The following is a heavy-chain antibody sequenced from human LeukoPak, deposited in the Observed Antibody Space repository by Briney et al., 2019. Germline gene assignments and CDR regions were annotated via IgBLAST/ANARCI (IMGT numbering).Heavy chain of an antibody. CDR1: GGSFNGYY. J-gene: IGHJ5*02. CDR3: ARHIGVLRKRNWFDP. V-gene: IGHV4-34*01. Sequence: SETLSFTCAVYGGSFNGYYWSWIRQPPGKGLEWIGEINPSGSTYYNPSLKSRVIISVDTSNIQFSLKLSSVTAADTAVYYCARHIGVLRKRNWFDPWGQGTLVTVSS. D-gene: IGHD2-15*01. CDR2: INPSGST.